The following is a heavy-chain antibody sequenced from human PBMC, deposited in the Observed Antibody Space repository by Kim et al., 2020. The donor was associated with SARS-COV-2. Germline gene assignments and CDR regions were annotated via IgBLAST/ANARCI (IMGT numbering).Heavy chain of an antibody. CDR1: GFTFSSYA. Sequence: GGSLRLSCAASGFTFSSYAMHWVRQAPGKGLEWVAVISYDGSNKYYADSVKGRFTISRDNSKNTLYLQMNSLRAEDTAVYYCARDKVGSSPSRAAAAGY. CDR2: ISYDGSNK. CDR3: ARDKVGSSPSRAAAAGY. D-gene: IGHD6-13*01. J-gene: IGHJ2*01. V-gene: IGHV3-30*04.